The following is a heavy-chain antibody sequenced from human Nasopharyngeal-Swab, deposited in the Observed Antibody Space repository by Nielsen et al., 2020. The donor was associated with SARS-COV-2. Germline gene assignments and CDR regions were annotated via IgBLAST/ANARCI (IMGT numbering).Heavy chain of an antibody. Sequence: GESLKISCAASGFTFSSYGMYWVRQAPGKGLEWVAVISYDGSNKYYADSVKGRFTISRDNSKNTLYLQMNSLRAEDTAVYYCAKDTYDSSGYFRIYYYYGMDVWGQGTTVTVSS. V-gene: IGHV3-30*18. J-gene: IGHJ6*02. D-gene: IGHD3-22*01. CDR3: AKDTYDSSGYFRIYYYYGMDV. CDR1: GFTFSSYG. CDR2: ISYDGSNK.